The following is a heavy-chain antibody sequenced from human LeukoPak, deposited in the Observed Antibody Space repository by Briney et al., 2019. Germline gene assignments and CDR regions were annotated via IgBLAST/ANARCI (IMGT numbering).Heavy chain of an antibody. J-gene: IGHJ6*03. CDR3: ARGERYSSSWYSVFLGSDYYYMDV. D-gene: IGHD6-13*01. Sequence: ASVKVSCKASGYTFTSYGISWVRQAPGQGLEWMGWISAYNGNTNYAQKLQGRVTMTTDTSTSTAYMELRSLRSDDTAVYYCARGERYSSSWYSVFLGSDYYYMDVWGKGTTVTVSS. V-gene: IGHV1-18*01. CDR2: ISAYNGNT. CDR1: GYTFTSYG.